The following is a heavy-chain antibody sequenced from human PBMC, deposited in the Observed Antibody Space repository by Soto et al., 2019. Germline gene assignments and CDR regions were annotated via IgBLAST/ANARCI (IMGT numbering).Heavy chain of an antibody. CDR2: FDPEGGEA. CDR1: GYNLIGFS. Sequence: GASVKVSCKISGYNLIGFSIHWVRQALGIGLEWMGGFDPEGGEAIYAQKWHGRVTVTEDTVTDTAYMELSGLKSDDTAVYYCARSRRYYDSSGYWDFDYWGQGTLVTVSS. V-gene: IGHV1-24*01. J-gene: IGHJ4*02. CDR3: ARSRRYYDSSGYWDFDY. D-gene: IGHD3-22*01.